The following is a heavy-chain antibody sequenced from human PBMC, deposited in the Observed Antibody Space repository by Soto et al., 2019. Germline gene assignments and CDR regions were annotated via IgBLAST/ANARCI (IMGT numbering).Heavy chain of an antibody. CDR3: ARDPPYSSGWYAGFDP. J-gene: IGHJ5*02. D-gene: IGHD6-19*01. V-gene: IGHV1-3*01. CDR2: INAGNGNT. Sequence: ASVKVSCKASGYTFTSYAIHWVRPAPGQRLEWMGWINAGNGNTKYSQKFQGRVTITRDTSASTAYMELSSLRSDDTAVYYCARDPPYSSGWYAGFDPWGQGTLVTVSS. CDR1: GYTFTSYA.